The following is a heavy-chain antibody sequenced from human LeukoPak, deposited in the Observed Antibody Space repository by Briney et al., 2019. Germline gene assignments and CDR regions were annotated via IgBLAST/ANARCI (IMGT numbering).Heavy chain of an antibody. Sequence: SETLSLTCTVSGGSISSSSYYWGWIRQPPGKGLEWIGSIYYSGSTYYNPSLKSRVTISVDTSKNQFSLKLSSVTAADTAVYYCASQDIVVVVAAPFDYWGQGTLVTVSS. CDR1: GGSISSSSYY. V-gene: IGHV4-39*01. CDR2: IYYSGST. D-gene: IGHD2-15*01. CDR3: ASQDIVVVVAAPFDY. J-gene: IGHJ4*02.